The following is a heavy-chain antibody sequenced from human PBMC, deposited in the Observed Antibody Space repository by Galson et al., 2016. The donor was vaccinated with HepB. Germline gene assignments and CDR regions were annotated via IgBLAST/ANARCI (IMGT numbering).Heavy chain of an antibody. J-gene: IGHJ4*02. CDR2: MRSKANSYAT. Sequence: SLRLSCAASGFSFSDFSMHWVRQASGKGLEWVGRMRSKANSYATAYDASVKGRFTISRDDSKNTAYLQMNSLKTEDTAVYYCTSGVDFYGDYEDSWGQGTLVTVSP. CDR1: GFSFSDFS. V-gene: IGHV3-73*01. D-gene: IGHD4-17*01. CDR3: TSGVDFYGDYEDS.